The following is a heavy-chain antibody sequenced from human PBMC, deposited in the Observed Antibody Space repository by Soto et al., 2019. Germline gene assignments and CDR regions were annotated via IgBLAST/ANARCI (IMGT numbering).Heavy chain of an antibody. CDR3: ARGRMRGMDV. D-gene: IGHD2-8*01. V-gene: IGHV4-34*01. CDR1: GGSFSGYY. J-gene: IGHJ6*02. CDR2: INHSGST. Sequence: SETLSLTCAVYGGSFSGYYWSWIRQPPGKGLEWIGEINHSGSTNYNPSLKSRVTISVDTSKSHLSLKLSSVTAADTALYYCARGRMRGMDVWGQGTTVTVSS.